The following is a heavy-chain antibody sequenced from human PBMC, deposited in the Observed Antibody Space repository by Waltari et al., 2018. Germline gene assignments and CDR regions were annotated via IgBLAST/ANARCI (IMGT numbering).Heavy chain of an antibody. CDR2: IYHSGST. J-gene: IGHJ5*02. CDR1: GYSISSGYY. CDR3: ASYGYSSSWYNWFDP. Sequence: QVQLQESGPGLVKPSETLSLTCAVSGYSISSGYYWGWIRQPPGKGLEWIGSIYHSGSTYYNPSLKSRVTISVDTSKNQFSLKLSSVTAADTSVYYCASYGYSSSWYNWFDPWGQGTLVTVSS. D-gene: IGHD6-13*01. V-gene: IGHV4-38-2*01.